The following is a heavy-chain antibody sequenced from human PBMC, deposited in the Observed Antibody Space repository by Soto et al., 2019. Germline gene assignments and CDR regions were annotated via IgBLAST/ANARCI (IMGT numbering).Heavy chain of an antibody. CDR1: GGTFSSYA. D-gene: IGHD3-22*01. CDR3: ARAGSYDSSGYYQNWFDP. CDR2: IIPIFGTA. Sequence: SVKVSCKASGGTFSSYAISWVRQAPGQGLEWMGGIIPIFGTANYAQKFRGRVTITADESTSTAYMELSSLRSEDTAVYYCARAGSYDSSGYYQNWFDPWGQGTLVTVSS. V-gene: IGHV1-69*13. J-gene: IGHJ5*02.